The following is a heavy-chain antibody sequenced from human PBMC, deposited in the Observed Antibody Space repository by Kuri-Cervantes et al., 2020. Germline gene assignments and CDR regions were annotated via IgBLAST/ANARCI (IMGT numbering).Heavy chain of an antibody. CDR3: ARVFLGFSGYTMGYSYGFDDY. CDR2: MNPNSGNT. J-gene: IGHJ4*02. CDR1: GYTFTSYD. Sequence: ASVKVSCKASGYTFTSYDINWVRQATGQGLEWMGWMNPNSGNTGYAQKFQGRVTMTRNTSISTAYMELRSLRSDDTAVYYCARVFLGFSGYTMGYSYGFDDYWGQGTLVTVSS. V-gene: IGHV1-8*01. D-gene: IGHD5-18*01.